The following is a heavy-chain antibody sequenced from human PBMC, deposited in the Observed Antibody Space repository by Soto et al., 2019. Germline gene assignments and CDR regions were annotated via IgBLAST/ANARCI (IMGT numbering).Heavy chain of an antibody. CDR2: INHSGST. CDR3: GMVTTDVNYYYYGMDV. V-gene: IGHV4-34*01. D-gene: IGHD5-18*01. J-gene: IGHJ6*02. CDR1: GGSFSGYY. Sequence: PSETLSLTCAVYGGSFSGYYWSWIRQPPGKGLEWIGEINHSGSTNYNPSLKSRVTISVDTSKNQFSLKLSSVTAADTAVYYCGMVTTDVNYYYYGMDVWGQGTTVTVSS.